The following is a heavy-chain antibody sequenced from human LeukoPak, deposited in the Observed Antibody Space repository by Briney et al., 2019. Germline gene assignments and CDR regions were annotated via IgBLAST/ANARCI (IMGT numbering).Heavy chain of an antibody. D-gene: IGHD5-18*01. Sequence: PSETLSLTCAVSGYSISSVYYWGWIRQPPGKGLEWIGSIYHSGSTYYNPSLKSRVTISVDTSKNQFSLKLSSVTAADTAVYYCARYSYGYYFDYWGQGTLVTVSS. J-gene: IGHJ4*02. CDR1: GYSISSVYY. CDR3: ARYSYGYYFDY. CDR2: IYHSGST. V-gene: IGHV4-38-2*01.